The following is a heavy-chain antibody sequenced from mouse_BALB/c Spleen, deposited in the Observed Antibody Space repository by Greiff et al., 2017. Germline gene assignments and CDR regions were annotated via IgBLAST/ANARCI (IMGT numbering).Heavy chain of an antibody. CDR2: ISYSGST. Sequence: VQLQQSGPGLVKPSQSLSLTCTVTGYSITSDYAWNWIRQFPGNKLEWMGYISYSGSTSYNPSLKSRISITRDTSKNQFFLQLNSVTTEDTATYYCARRRYDDYFDYWGQGTTLTVSS. V-gene: IGHV3-2*02. D-gene: IGHD2-14*01. CDR1: GYSITSDYA. J-gene: IGHJ2*01. CDR3: ARRRYDDYFDY.